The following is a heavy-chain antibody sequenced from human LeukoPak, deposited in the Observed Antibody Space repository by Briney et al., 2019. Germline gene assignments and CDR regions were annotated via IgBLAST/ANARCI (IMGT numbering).Heavy chain of an antibody. Sequence: GGSLRLFCAASGVTFSNAWMSWVRQAPGKGLEWVGRVKSKTDGGTSDYAAPVKGRFTISRDDSKNTLYLQMNSLKSEDTAVYYCTHEMNWGFSFDYWGQGSLVTVSS. J-gene: IGHJ4*02. CDR1: GVTFSNAW. D-gene: IGHD7-27*01. V-gene: IGHV3-15*01. CDR2: VKSKTDGGTS. CDR3: THEMNWGFSFDY.